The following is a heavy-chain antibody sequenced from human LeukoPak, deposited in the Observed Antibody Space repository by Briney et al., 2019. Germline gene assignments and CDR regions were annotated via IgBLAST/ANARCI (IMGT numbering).Heavy chain of an antibody. CDR2: ISANSLHI. CDR1: GFTFSAYG. V-gene: IGHV3-21*01. J-gene: IGHJ4*02. Sequence: GGSLRLSCTASGFTFSAYGMHWVRQAPGKGLEWVSSISANSLHIFYADSVKGQFTISRDNAKNSLYLQMNNLRVEDTAVYYCVGPDSQFDCWGQGTLVTVSS. D-gene: IGHD3-10*01. CDR3: VGPDSQFDC.